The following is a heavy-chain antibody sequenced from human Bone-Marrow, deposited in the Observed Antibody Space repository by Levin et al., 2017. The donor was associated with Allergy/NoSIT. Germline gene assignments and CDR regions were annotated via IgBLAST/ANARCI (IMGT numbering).Heavy chain of an antibody. V-gene: IGHV4-34*01. CDR2: INHSGST. D-gene: IGHD7-27*01. CDR1: GGSFSGYY. J-gene: IGHJ4*02. Sequence: SETLSLTCAVYGGSFSGYYWSWIRQPPGKGLEWIGEINHSGSTNYNPSLKSRVTISVDTSKNQFSLKLSSVTAADTAVYYCARGNWGTTDFDYWGQGTLVTVSS. CDR3: ARGNWGTTDFDY.